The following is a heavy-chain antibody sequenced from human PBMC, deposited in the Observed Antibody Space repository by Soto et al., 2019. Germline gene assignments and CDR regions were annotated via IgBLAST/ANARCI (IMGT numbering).Heavy chain of an antibody. V-gene: IGHV3-73*01. Sequence: EVQLVESGGGLVQPGGSLKLSCAASGFTFSGSAMHWVRQASGKGLEWVGRIRSKANSYATAYAASVKGRFTISRDDSKNTAYLQMNSLKTEDTAVYYYTRLGGGPTADYWGQGTLVTVSS. CDR1: GFTFSGSA. J-gene: IGHJ4*02. CDR3: TRLGGGPTADY. CDR2: IRSKANSYAT.